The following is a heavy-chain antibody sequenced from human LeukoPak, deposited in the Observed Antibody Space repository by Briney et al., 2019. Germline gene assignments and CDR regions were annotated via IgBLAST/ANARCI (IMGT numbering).Heavy chain of an antibody. CDR2: IFGGNST. CDR3: AREGAGGFDI. CDR1: GVTVRSNY. J-gene: IGHJ3*02. D-gene: IGHD3-16*01. V-gene: IGHV3-53*01. Sequence: GGSLRLSCAASGVTVRSNYMNWVRQAPGKGLEWVALIFGGNSTYYADSVKGRFTISRDNSKNTLFLQMNSLRVEDTAVYYCAREGAGGFDIWGQGTMVTVSS.